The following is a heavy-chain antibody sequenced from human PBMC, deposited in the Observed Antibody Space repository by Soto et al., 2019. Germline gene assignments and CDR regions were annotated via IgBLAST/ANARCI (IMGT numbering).Heavy chain of an antibody. V-gene: IGHV4-31*03. CDR1: GGSISSGGYY. D-gene: IGHD6-6*01. CDR2: INHSGST. Sequence: SETLSLTCTVSGGSISSGGYYWSWIRQHPGKGLEWIGEINHSGSTNYNPSLKSRVTISVDTSKNQFSLKLSSVTAADTAVYYCARGGYSSFGFDYWGQGTLVTVSS. J-gene: IGHJ4*02. CDR3: ARGGYSSFGFDY.